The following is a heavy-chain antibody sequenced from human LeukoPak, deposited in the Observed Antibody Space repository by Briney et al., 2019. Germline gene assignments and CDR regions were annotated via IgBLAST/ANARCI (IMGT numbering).Heavy chain of an antibody. D-gene: IGHD3-10*01. V-gene: IGHV4-61*01. J-gene: IGHJ5*02. CDR1: GGSVSSNIYY. CDR3: ARVHITMVRGVSGWFDP. Sequence: PSETLSLTCTVSGGSVSSNIYYWSWIRQPPGKGLEWIGYIYYGGSTNYKPSLKSRVTISVDTSKNQFSLKLTSVTAADTAVYYCARVHITMVRGVSGWFDPWGQGTLVTVSS. CDR2: IYYGGST.